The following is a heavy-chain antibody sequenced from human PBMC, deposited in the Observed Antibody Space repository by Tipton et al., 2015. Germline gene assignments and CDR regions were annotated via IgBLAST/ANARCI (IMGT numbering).Heavy chain of an antibody. V-gene: IGHV4-59*01. CDR2: IQYSGGT. CDR3: ACQDYDSLTRDYQTVDY. D-gene: IGHD3-9*01. Sequence: LRLSCTVSSDSINKYYWSWIRQPPGKELQWIGYIQYSGGTNYNPSLRSRVAMSMDTSKNQFSLKLSSVIAADTAVYYCACQDYDSLTRDYQTVDYWGQGTLVTVSS. CDR1: SDSINKYY. J-gene: IGHJ4*02.